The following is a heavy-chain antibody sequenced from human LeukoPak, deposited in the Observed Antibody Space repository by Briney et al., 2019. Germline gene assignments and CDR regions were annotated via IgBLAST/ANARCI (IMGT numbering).Heavy chain of an antibody. CDR1: GVSISSHY. CDR3: ARVLQNYYYLDV. Sequence: PSETLSLTCTVSGVSISSHYWSWVRQPPGKGLEWMWNIYDSECTHYKSSLKSRVTISVGTSKNQFSLRLRSVTAADTAVYYCARVLQNYYYLDVWGKGTTVTVSS. D-gene: IGHD3-3*01. J-gene: IGHJ6*03. V-gene: IGHV4-59*11. CDR2: IYDSECT.